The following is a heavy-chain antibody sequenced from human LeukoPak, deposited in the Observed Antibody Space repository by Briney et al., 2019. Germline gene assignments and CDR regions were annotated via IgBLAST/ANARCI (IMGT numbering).Heavy chain of an antibody. J-gene: IGHJ4*02. V-gene: IGHV3-23*01. D-gene: IGHD2-2*01. CDR2: ISGSGGST. CDR1: GFTITTYA. CDR3: ARRLGYCSSASCYVAPFDY. Sequence: GGSLRLSCAASGFTITTYAMSWVRQAPGKGLEWVSAISGSGGSTYYVDSVKGRFTISRDSSKNTLYLQMNSLRAEDTAVYYCARRLGYCSSASCYVAPFDYWGQGTLVTVSS.